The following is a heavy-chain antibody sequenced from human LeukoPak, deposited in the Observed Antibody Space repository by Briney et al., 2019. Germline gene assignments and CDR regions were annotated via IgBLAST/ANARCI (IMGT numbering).Heavy chain of an antibody. CDR2: VNPKSGHT. Sequence: ASVKVSCKPSGDTFGIYDVSWVRQATGQGLEWMGWVNPKSGHTAYVQKFQGRVTMTSNTSTAYMELSSLRSEDTAVYYCARGIVGGTTVGPWGQGTLVTVSS. V-gene: IGHV1-8*01. J-gene: IGHJ5*02. CDR3: ARGIVGGTTVGP. D-gene: IGHD1-7*01. CDR1: GDTFGIYD.